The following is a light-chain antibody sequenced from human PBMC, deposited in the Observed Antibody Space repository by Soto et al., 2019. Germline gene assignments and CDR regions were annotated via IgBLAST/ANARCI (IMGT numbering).Light chain of an antibody. V-gene: IGKV3-15*01. CDR3: QRYDDWPLT. CDR1: QSVGSY. CDR2: GTS. J-gene: IGKJ4*01. Sequence: EVVMTQSPATLSVSPGERATLSCRASQSVGSYLAWYQQKPGQSPRLLFYGTSTRATGIPGRFSGSGFGTAFTLTISSLQSEDFAVYYCQRYDDWPLTFGGGTKVEI.